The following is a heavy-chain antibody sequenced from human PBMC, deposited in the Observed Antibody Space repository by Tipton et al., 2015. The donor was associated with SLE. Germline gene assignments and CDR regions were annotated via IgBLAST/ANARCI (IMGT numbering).Heavy chain of an antibody. CDR1: GFTFSSYS. CDR2: ISSSSSYI. V-gene: IGHV3-21*01. D-gene: IGHD2-2*01. CDR3: ARGGHCSSTSCYYYYGMDV. J-gene: IGHJ6*02. Sequence: QLVQSGGGLVKPGGSLRLSCAASGFTFSSYSMNWVRQAPGKGLEWVSSISSSSSYIYYADSVKGRFTISRDNAKNSLYLQMNSLGAEDTAVYYCARGGHCSSTSCYYYYGMDVWGQGTTVTVSS.